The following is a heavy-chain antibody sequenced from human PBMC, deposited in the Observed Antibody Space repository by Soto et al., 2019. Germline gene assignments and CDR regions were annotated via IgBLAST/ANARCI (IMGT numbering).Heavy chain of an antibody. V-gene: IGHV4-34*01. J-gene: IGHJ6*02. CDR2: INHSGST. Sequence: TLSLTCAVYGGSFSGYYWSWIRQPPGKGLEWIGEINHSGSTNYNPSLRSRVTISVDTSKNQFSLKLSSVTAADTAVYYCARDRRRFLEWFPYYYYYYGMDVWGQGTTVTVS. CDR1: GGSFSGYY. CDR3: ARDRRRFLEWFPYYYYYYGMDV. D-gene: IGHD3-3*01.